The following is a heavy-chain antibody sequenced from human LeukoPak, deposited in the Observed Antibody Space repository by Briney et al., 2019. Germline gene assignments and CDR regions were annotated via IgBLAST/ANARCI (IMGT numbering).Heavy chain of an antibody. V-gene: IGHV3-23*01. CDR2: ISGSGGST. D-gene: IGHD2-2*01. Sequence: GGSLRLSCAASGFTLSGYAMSWVRQAPGKGLEWVSAISGSGGSTYYADSVMGRFTISRDNSKNTLYLQMNSLRAEDTAVYYCANAIYYYGMDVWGKGATVTVSS. CDR3: ANAIYYYGMDV. CDR1: GFTLSGYA. J-gene: IGHJ6*04.